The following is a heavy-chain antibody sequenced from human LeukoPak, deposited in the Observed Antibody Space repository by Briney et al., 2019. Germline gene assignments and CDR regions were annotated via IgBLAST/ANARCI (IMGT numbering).Heavy chain of an antibody. J-gene: IGHJ4*02. CDR3: ARSLWFGELLSY. CDR1: GFTFSSYS. D-gene: IGHD3-10*01. CDR2: ISSSGSTI. V-gene: IGHV3-48*04. Sequence: SGGSLRLSCAAPGFTFSSYSMNWVRQAPGKGLEWVSYISSSGSTIYYADSVKGRFTISRDNAKNSLYLQMNSLRAEDTAVYYCARSLWFGELLSYWGQGTLVTVSS.